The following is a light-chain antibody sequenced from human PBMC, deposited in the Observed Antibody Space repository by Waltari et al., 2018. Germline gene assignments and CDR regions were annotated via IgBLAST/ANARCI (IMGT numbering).Light chain of an antibody. CDR2: WAS. CDR3: QQFFTLPS. V-gene: IGKV4-1*01. CDR1: QSVFYRSTNKNY. Sequence: DIEVTQSPDSLAVSLGERATLNCTSSQSVFYRSTNKNYLAWYQQKPGQPPKLLIYWASTRESGVPDRFSGSGSGTDFTLTINSLQAEDVAVYYCQQFFTLPSFGPGTKVDIK. J-gene: IGKJ3*01.